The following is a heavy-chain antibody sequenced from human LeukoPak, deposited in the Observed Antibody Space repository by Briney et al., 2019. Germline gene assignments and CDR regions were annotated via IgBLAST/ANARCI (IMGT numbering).Heavy chain of an antibody. D-gene: IGHD1/OR15-1a*01. CDR2: ISGSGGST. Sequence: GALRPPCAASGFTFSSYPKSWVRQAPGKGLEWVSAISGSGGSTYYADSVKGRFTISRDNSKNTLYLQMNSLRAEDTAVYYCASRRTFDYWGQGTLVTVSS. J-gene: IGHJ4*02. CDR3: ASRRTFDY. CDR1: GFTFSSYP. V-gene: IGHV3-23*01.